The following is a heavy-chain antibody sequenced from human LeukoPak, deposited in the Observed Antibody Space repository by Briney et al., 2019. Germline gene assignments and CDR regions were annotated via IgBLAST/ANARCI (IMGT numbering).Heavy chain of an antibody. CDR3: ATTADYYYMDV. Sequence: PSETLSLTCTVSGGSISRSSYYWGWIRQPPGKGLEGIGSIYYSGSTYYNPSLKSLVTISLDTSKNQFSLKLSSVTAADTAVYYCATTADYYYMDVWGKGTTVTVSS. CDR2: IYYSGST. D-gene: IGHD4-11*01. V-gene: IGHV4-39*07. CDR1: GGSISRSSYY. J-gene: IGHJ6*03.